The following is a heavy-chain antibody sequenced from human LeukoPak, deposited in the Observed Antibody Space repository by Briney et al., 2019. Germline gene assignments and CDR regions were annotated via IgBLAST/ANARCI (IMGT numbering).Heavy chain of an antibody. CDR2: ISYDGSNK. CDR1: GFTFSSYA. Sequence: GGSLRLSCAASGFTFSSYAMHWVRQAPGKGLEWVAVISYDGSNKYYADSVKGRFTISRDNSKNTLYLQMKSLRVEDTAVYYCARAPGDPPNYWGQGTLVTVSS. J-gene: IGHJ4*02. V-gene: IGHV3-30-3*01. CDR3: ARAPGDPPNY.